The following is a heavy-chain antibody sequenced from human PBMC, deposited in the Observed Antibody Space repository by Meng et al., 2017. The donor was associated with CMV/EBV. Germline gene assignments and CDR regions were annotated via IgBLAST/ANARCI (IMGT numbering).Heavy chain of an antibody. Sequence: GGSLRLSCAASGFTFSNYGMHWFRQAPGKGLEWVAFIRYDGSKEDYGDSVQGRLTISRDNSKNTLYLQMNSLRADDTALYYCAKDSGGEGDMDVWGQGTTVTVSS. CDR2: IRYDGSKE. V-gene: IGHV3-30*02. J-gene: IGHJ6*02. CDR1: GFTFSNYG. D-gene: IGHD3-10*01. CDR3: AKDSGGEGDMDV.